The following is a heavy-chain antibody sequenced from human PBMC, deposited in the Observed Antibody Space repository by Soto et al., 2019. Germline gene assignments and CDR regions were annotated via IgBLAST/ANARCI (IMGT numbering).Heavy chain of an antibody. J-gene: IGHJ5*02. V-gene: IGHV4-39*01. CDR1: DSSVTSSSCY. CDR2: IYHTGTT. CDR3: VRLTSRITAASHGRSNCLVP. Sequence: QLQLQESGAGLVKPSETLSLTCTVSDSSVTSSSCYWGWIRQPPGKGLEWIGDIYHTGTTYYNPSLKSRVTIYVDTSTEQFSLKLSSVTAADTAMYYCVRLTSRITAASHGRSNCLVPWGPGTMVSVSS. D-gene: IGHD1-20*01.